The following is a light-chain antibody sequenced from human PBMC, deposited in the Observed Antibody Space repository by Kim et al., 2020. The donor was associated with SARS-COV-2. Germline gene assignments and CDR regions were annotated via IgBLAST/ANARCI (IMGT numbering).Light chain of an antibody. CDR2: GAF. J-gene: IGKJ2*01. Sequence: LSPVERATLSCRASQNIRNNYLAWYQQKPGQAPRLLIFGAFNRASGIPERFSGSGSGTEFTLSISRLEPEDFAVYYCQQYGNSLYTFGPGTKLEI. CDR3: QQYGNSLYT. V-gene: IGKV3-20*01. CDR1: QNIRNNY.